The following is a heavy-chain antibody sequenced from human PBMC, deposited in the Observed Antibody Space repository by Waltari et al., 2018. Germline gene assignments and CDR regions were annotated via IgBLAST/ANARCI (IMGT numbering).Heavy chain of an antibody. J-gene: IGHJ5*02. CDR2: IYSSGSS. CDR1: GGPISSSY. V-gene: IGHV4-59*01. Sequence: QVQLQESGPGLVKPSETLSLTCTLSGGPISSSYWSWFRQPPGKGLEWIGYIYSSGSSNYNPSLKSRVTISVDTSKNQFSLKLNSVTAADTAVYYCARVLRSAWGVWFDPWGPGTLVIVSS. D-gene: IGHD3-16*01. CDR3: ARVLRSAWGVWFDP.